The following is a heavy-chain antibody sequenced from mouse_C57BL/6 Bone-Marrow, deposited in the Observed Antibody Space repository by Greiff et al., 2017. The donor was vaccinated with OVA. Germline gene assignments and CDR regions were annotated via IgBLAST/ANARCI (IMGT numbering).Heavy chain of an antibody. V-gene: IGHV1-82*01. CDR1: GYAFSSSW. J-gene: IGHJ3*01. D-gene: IGHD2-5*01. CDR3: ARWDYRNYEWFAY. Sequence: VQLQQSGPELVKPGASVKISCKASGYAFSSSWMNWVKQRPGKGLEWIGRIYPGDGDTNYNGKFKGKATLTADKSSSTAYMQLSSLTSEDSAVYFCARWDYRNYEWFAYWGQGTVVTVSA. CDR2: IYPGDGDT.